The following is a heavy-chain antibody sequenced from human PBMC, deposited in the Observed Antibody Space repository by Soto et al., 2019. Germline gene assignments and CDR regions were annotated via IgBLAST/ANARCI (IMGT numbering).Heavy chain of an antibody. V-gene: IGHV3-66*01. D-gene: IGHD4-17*01. J-gene: IGHJ4*02. CDR2: IYSGGST. Sequence: EVQLVESGGGLGQPGGSLRLSCAVSGFTVSSNYMSWVRQAPGKGLEWVSGIYSGGSTYYADSVKGRFTISRDNSKNTLYLQMNSLRAEDTAVYYCAREGIRSPLYYWGQGTLVTVSS. CDR1: GFTVSSNY. CDR3: AREGIRSPLYY.